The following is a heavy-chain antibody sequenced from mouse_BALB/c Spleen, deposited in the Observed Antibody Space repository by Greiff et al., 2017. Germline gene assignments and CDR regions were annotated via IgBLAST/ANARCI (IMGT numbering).Heavy chain of an antibody. CDR3: ARGRYDVAYAMDY. CDR2: ISSGSSTI. D-gene: IGHD2-14*01. Sequence: EVKLMESGGGLVQPGGSRKLSCAASGFTFSSFGMHWVRQAPEKGLEWVAYISSGSSTIYYADTVKGRFTISRDNPKNTLFLQMTSLRSEDTAMYYCARGRYDVAYAMDYWGQGTSVTVSS. J-gene: IGHJ4*01. CDR1: GFTFSSFG. V-gene: IGHV5-17*02.